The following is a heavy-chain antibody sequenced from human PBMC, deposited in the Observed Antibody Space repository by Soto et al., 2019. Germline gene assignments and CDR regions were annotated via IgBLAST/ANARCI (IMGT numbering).Heavy chain of an antibody. CDR2: IKSKTDGGTT. J-gene: IGHJ5*02. CDR1: GFTFSNAW. D-gene: IGHD3-22*01. CDR3: TTTFYYYDSSGYYLELDP. Sequence: GGSLRLSCAASGFTFSNAWMNWVRQAPGKGLEWVGRIKSKTDGGTTDYAAPVKGRFTISRDDSKNTLYLQMNSLKTEDTAVYCCTTTFYYYDSSGYYLELDPWGQGTLVTVSS. V-gene: IGHV3-15*07.